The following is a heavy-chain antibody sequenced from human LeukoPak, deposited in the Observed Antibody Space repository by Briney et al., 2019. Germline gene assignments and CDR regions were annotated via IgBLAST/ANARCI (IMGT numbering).Heavy chain of an antibody. J-gene: IGHJ4*02. CDR3: ARALIAAAGTPPDY. D-gene: IGHD6-13*01. CDR2: INHSGST. CDR1: GGSISSYY. Sequence: SETLSLTCTVSGGSISSYYWSWIRQPPGKGLEWIGEINHSGSTNYNPSLKSRVTISVDTSKNQFSLKLSSVTAADTAVYYCARALIAAAGTPPDYWGQGTLVTVSS. V-gene: IGHV4-34*01.